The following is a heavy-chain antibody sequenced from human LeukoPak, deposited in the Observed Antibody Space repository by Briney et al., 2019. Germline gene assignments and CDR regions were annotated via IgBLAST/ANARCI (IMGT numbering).Heavy chain of an antibody. CDR1: GLTVSSNY. J-gene: IGHJ4*02. CDR3: ARDYADGGYDVSFDY. D-gene: IGHD5-12*01. Sequence: GGSLRLSCATSGLTVSSNYMSWVRQAPGKGLEWVAVISYDGSNKYYADSVKGRFTISRDNSKNTLYLQMNSLRAEDTAVYYCARDYADGGYDVSFDYWGQGTLVTVSS. CDR2: ISYDGSNK. V-gene: IGHV3-30-3*01.